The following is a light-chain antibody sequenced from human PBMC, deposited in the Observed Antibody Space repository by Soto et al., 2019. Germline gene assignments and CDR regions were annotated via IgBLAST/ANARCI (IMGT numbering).Light chain of an antibody. V-gene: IGKV3-15*01. CDR1: QSVYNN. Sequence: EIEMTQSPSTLSVSPGERATLSCRASQSVYNNLAWYQQKPGQAPRLLIYGASTRATGIPARFSGSGSGTKFTLTISSMQSAEFSVYYCQQYNNWSPVTFGPGTKVEI. J-gene: IGKJ3*01. CDR2: GAS. CDR3: QQYNNWSPVT.